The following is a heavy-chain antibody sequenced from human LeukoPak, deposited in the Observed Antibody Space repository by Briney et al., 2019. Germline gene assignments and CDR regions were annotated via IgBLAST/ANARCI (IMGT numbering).Heavy chain of an antibody. J-gene: IGHJ6*02. CDR3: ARGRREDGYNYYYYYYGMDV. V-gene: IGHV5-51*01. CDR1: GYSFTSYW. CDR2: IYPGDSDT. Sequence: GESLKISCKGSGYSFTSYWIGWVRQTPGKGLEWMGIIYPGDSDTRYSPSFQGQVTISADKSISTAYLQWSSLKASDTAMYYCARGRREDGYNYYYYYYGMDVWGQGTTVTVSS. D-gene: IGHD5-12*01.